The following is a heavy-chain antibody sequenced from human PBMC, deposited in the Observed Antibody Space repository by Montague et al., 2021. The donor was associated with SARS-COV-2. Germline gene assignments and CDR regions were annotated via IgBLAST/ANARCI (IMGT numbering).Heavy chain of an antibody. CDR2: ISYDGSNK. D-gene: IGHD2-21*01. CDR1: GFTFSSYA. V-gene: IGHV3-30*04. J-gene: IGHJ6*02. Sequence: SLRLSCAASGFTFSSYAMHWVRQAPGKGLEWVAVISYDGSNKYYADSVKGRFTISRDNSKSTLYLQMNSLRAEDTAVYYCANQLVGLYGMDVWGQGTTVTVSS. CDR3: ANQLVGLYGMDV.